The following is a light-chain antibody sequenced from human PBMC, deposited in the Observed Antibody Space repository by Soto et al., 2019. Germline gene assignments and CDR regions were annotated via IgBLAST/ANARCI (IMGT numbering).Light chain of an antibody. J-gene: IGKJ4*01. CDR2: AGS. CDR1: QGIRND. CDR3: LQHNSYSFT. V-gene: IGKV1-17*02. Sequence: DIQMTQSPSSLSASVGDRVTITCRASQGIRNDLAWYQQKPGKAPKRLIYAGSSLQSVVPSRFSGSGSGTEFTLTIVNLQPEDFATYYCLQHNSYSFTFGQGNEVEIK.